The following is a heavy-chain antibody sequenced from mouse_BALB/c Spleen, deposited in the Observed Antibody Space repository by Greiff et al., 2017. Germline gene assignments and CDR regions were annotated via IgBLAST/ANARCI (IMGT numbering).Heavy chain of an antibody. CDR2: IWSGGST. CDR3: AIYYRYGSLYWYFDV. J-gene: IGHJ1*01. Sequence: VKLQESGPGLVAPSQSLSITCTVSGFSLTSYGVHWVRQSPGKGLEWLGVIWSGGSTDYNAAFISRLSISKDNSKSQVFFKMNSLQANDTAIYYCAIYYRYGSLYWYFDVWGAGTTVTVSS. D-gene: IGHD2-14*01. V-gene: IGHV2-2*02. CDR1: GFSLTSYG.